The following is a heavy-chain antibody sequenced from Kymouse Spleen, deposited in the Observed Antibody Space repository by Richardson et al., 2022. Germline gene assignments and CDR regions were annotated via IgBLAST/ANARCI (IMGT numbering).Heavy chain of an antibody. CDR2: ISWNSGSI. J-gene: IGHJ6*02. V-gene: IGHV3-9*01. Sequence: EVQLVESGGGLVQPGRSLRLSCAASGFTFDDYAMHWVRQAPGKGLEWVSGISWNSGSIGYADSVKGRFTISRDNAKNSLYLQMNSLRAEDTALYYCAKDKGITGTKGYYGMDVWGQGTTVTVSS. CDR3: AKDKGITGTKGYYGMDV. CDR1: GFTFDDYA. D-gene: IGHD1-7*01.